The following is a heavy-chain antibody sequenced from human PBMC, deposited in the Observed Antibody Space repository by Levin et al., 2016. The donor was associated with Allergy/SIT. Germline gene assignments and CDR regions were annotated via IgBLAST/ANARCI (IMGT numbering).Heavy chain of an antibody. CDR2: IDPSDSYT. CDR3: AKTRRSESSGWYVSGDYYYGMDV. J-gene: IGHJ6*02. V-gene: IGHV5-10-1*01. Sequence: GGSLRLSCKGSGYSFTSYWISWVRQMPGKGLEWMGRIDPSDSYTNYSPSFQGHVTISADKSISTAYLQWSSLKASDTAMYYCAKTRRSESSGWYVSGDYYYGMDVWGQGTTVTVSS. D-gene: IGHD6-19*01. CDR1: GYSFTSYW.